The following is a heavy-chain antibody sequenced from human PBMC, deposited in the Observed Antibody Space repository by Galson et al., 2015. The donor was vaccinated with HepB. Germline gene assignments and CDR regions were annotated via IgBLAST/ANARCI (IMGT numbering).Heavy chain of an antibody. D-gene: IGHD2-15*01. CDR1: GFSFSSYA. CDR2: ISGGASNT. Sequence: SLRLSCAASGFSFSSYAMSWVRQAPGKGLEWVSAISGGASNTYYSDSVKGRFTIARDNSKNTMYLQMNRLGAEDTALYYCAKSDTVGGRWYYYYAMDVWGQGTTVTVSS. CDR3: AKSDTVGGRWYYYYAMDV. J-gene: IGHJ6*02. V-gene: IGHV3-23*01.